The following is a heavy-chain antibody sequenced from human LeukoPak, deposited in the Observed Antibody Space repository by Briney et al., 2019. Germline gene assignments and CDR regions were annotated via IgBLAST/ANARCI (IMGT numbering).Heavy chain of an antibody. J-gene: IGHJ5*02. D-gene: IGHD3-3*01. Sequence: SETLSLTCTVSGGSISIYYWSWIRQPPGKGLEWIGYIYYSGSTNYNPSLKSRVTISVDTSKNQFSLKLSSVTAADTAVYYCARVPGDFYSNWFDPWGQGTLVTVSS. CDR1: GGSISIYY. V-gene: IGHV4-59*01. CDR2: IYYSGST. CDR3: ARVPGDFYSNWFDP.